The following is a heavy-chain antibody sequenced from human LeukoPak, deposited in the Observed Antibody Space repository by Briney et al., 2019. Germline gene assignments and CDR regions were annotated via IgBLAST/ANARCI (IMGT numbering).Heavy chain of an antibody. J-gene: IGHJ4*02. CDR3: AKDRLYDSSGYYPIFDY. D-gene: IGHD3-22*01. V-gene: IGHV3-23*01. CDR2: ISASGGST. Sequence: GGSLRLSCAASGFTFSSSAMSWVRQVPGKGLEWVSGISASGGSTSYADSVRGRFTISRDNSKNTLYVQMNSLRDEDTAVYYCAKDRLYDSSGYYPIFDYWGQGTLVTVSS. CDR1: GFTFSSSA.